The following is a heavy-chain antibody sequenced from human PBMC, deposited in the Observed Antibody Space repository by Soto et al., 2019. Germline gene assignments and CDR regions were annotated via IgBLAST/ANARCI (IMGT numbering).Heavy chain of an antibody. CDR3: ARDLEKHYFDY. J-gene: IGHJ4*02. D-gene: IGHD1-1*01. CDR2: INPSGGST. Sequence: ASVKVSCKASGYAFTWFNIHWVRQAPGQRLEWMGIINPSGGSTSYAQKFQGRVTMTRDTSTSTVYVELSSLRSEDTAVYYCARDLEKHYFDYWGQGTLVTVSS. V-gene: IGHV1-46*01. CDR1: GYAFTWFN.